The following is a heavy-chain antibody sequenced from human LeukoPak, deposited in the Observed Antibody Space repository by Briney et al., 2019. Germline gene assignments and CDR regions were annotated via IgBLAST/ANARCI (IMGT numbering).Heavy chain of an antibody. CDR1: GFTFSDYY. V-gene: IGHV3-11*06. D-gene: IGHD5-12*01. CDR3: ARDARVATYNY. J-gene: IGHJ4*02. CDR2: ISSSSSYI. Sequence: GGSLRLSCAASGFTFSDYYMSWIRQAPGKGLEWVSYISSSSSYIYYAGSVKGRFTISRDNAKNSLYLQMNSLRAEDTAVYYCARDARVATYNYWGQGTLVTVSS.